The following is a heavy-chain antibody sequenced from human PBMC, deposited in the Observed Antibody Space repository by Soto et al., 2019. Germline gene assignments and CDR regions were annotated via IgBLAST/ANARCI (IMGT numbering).Heavy chain of an antibody. CDR3: ARGSSVAGRNNWFDP. CDR1: GYTFTSYG. CDR2: ISAYNGNT. J-gene: IGHJ5*02. V-gene: IGHV1-18*01. Sequence: ASVKVSCRASGYTFTSYGISWVRQAPGQGLEWMGWISAYNGNTNYAQKLQGRVTMTTDTSTSTAYMELRSLRSDDTAVYYCARGSSVAGRNNWFDPWGQGTLVTVSS. D-gene: IGHD6-19*01.